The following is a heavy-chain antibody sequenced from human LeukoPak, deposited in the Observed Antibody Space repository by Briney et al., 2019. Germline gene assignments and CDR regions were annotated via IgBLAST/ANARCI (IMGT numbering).Heavy chain of an antibody. Sequence: ASVKVSCKASGYTFTSYDINWVRQATGQGLEWMGWMNPNSGNTGYAQKFQGRVTMTRNTSISTAYMELSSLRSEDTAVYYCASVGYDFWSGYSNWFDPWGQGTLVTVSS. CDR3: ASVGYDFWSGYSNWFDP. CDR2: MNPNSGNT. V-gene: IGHV1-8*01. CDR1: GYTFTSYD. D-gene: IGHD3-3*01. J-gene: IGHJ5*02.